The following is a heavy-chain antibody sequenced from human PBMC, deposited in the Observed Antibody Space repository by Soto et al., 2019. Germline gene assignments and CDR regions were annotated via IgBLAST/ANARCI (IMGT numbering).Heavy chain of an antibody. D-gene: IGHD1-1*01. Sequence: EVQLVESGGDLVQPGGSLRLSCAASGFTFSSYEMHWVRQAPGKGLEWISYISSTGSGTHYADSVKGRFTISRDNARNSLSLQMNSLRAEDTAIYYCVSDLHEPLPADVLQVANWGQGTQVTVSS. V-gene: IGHV3-48*03. J-gene: IGHJ4*02. CDR2: ISSTGSGT. CDR1: GFTFSSYE. CDR3: VSDLHEPLPADVLQVAN.